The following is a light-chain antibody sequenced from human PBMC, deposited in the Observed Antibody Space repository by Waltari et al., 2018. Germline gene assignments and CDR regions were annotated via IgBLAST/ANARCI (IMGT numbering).Light chain of an antibody. CDR3: YSTDSSSKGV. V-gene: IGLV3-10*01. Sequence: SYELTQPPSVSVSPGQTARITCSGDTLPRKYVYWSQKKSGQAPVLVIFEDNKRPSGIPERVSGSISGTMATLTISGAQVEDEADYYCYSTDSSSKGVFGAGTKVTVL. CDR2: EDN. CDR1: TLPRKY. J-gene: IGLJ1*01.